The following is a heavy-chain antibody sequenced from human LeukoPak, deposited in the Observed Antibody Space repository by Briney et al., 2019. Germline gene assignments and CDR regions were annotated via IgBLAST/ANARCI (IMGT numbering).Heavy chain of an antibody. D-gene: IGHD6-6*01. CDR1: GFTFSSYS. J-gene: IGHJ5*02. CDR3: ARDEYSSSFNWFDP. V-gene: IGHV3-21*01. CDR2: ISSSSSYI. Sequence: GGSLRLSCAASGFTFSSYSMNWVRQAPGKGLEGVSSISSSSSYIYYADSVKGRFTISRDNAKNSLYLQMNSLRAEDTAVYYCARDEYSSSFNWFDPWGQGTLVTVSS.